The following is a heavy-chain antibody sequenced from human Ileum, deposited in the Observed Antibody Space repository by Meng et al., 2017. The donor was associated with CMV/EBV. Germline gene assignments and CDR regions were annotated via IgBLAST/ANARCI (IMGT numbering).Heavy chain of an antibody. V-gene: IGHV3-53*01. CDR2: IFGDGNT. Sequence: LTRAASGFSVSRDDMSWVRQAPGKGLEWVSSIFGDGNTYHAASVEGRFTISRDNSKTTLYLQMNSLRGDDTAVYYCANPNYYDSNGAYWGQGTLVTVSS. J-gene: IGHJ4*02. D-gene: IGHD3-22*01. CDR3: ANPNYYDSNGAY. CDR1: GFSVSRDD.